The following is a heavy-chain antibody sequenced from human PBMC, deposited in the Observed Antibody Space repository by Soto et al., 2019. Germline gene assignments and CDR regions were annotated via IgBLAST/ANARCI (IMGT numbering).Heavy chain of an antibody. CDR1: GFTFSSYS. D-gene: IGHD3-3*01. CDR2: IKSKTDGGTT. CDR3: TTLSITIFGVVLMDV. Sequence: SGGSLRLSCAASGFTFSSYSMNWVRQAPGKGLEWVGRIKSKTDGGTTDYAAPVKGRFTISRDDSKNTLYLQMNSLKTEDTAVYYCTTLSITIFGVVLMDVWGQGTTVTVSS. V-gene: IGHV3-15*07. J-gene: IGHJ6*02.